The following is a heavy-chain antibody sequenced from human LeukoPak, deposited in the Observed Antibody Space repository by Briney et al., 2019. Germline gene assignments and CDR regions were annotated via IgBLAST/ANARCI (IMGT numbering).Heavy chain of an antibody. Sequence: PGGSLRLSCAASGFTFDDYGMSWVRQAPGKGLEWIGYIYYSGSTNYNPSLKSRVTISVDTSKNQFSLKLSSVTAADTAVYYCARGGYYYDSSGYYYYPMLFDYWGQGTLVTVSS. D-gene: IGHD3-22*01. CDR1: GFTFDDYG. V-gene: IGHV4-59*01. CDR2: IYYSGST. J-gene: IGHJ4*02. CDR3: ARGGYYYDSSGYYYYPMLFDY.